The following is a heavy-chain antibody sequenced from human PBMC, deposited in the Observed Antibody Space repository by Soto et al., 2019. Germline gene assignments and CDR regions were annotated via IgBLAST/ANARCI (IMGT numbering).Heavy chain of an antibody. D-gene: IGHD6-19*01. J-gene: IGHJ4*02. CDR2: IIPILGMA. V-gene: IGHV1-69*02. Sequence: QVQLVQSGAEVKKPGSSVKVSCKASGGTFSSYTISWVRQAPGQGLEWMGRIIPILGMANYAQKFQGRVTITADKSTSTAYMELSSLRSEDTAVYYCARGTPRGLEYSSGWQFDYWGQGTLVTVSS. CDR1: GGTFSSYT. CDR3: ARGTPRGLEYSSGWQFDY.